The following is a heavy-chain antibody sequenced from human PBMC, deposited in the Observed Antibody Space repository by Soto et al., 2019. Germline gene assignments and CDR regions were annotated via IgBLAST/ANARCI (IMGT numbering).Heavy chain of an antibody. CDR1: GFSLSTSGVG. V-gene: IGHV2-5*01. CDR3: AHSAGWSGSSGLHFDY. J-gene: IGHJ4*02. Sequence: QITLKESGPTLVKPTQTLTLTCTFSGFSLSTSGVGVGWIRQPPGKALEWLALIYWNDDKRYSPSLKSRLTNTKDTSKNQVVLTMTNMDPVDTATYYCAHSAGWSGSSGLHFDYWGQGTLVTVSS. CDR2: IYWNDDK. D-gene: IGHD1-26*01.